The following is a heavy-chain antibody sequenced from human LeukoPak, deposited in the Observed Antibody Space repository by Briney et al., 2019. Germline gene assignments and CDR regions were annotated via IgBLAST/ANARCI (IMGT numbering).Heavy chain of an antibody. CDR1: GYTFTSYY. V-gene: IGHV1-46*01. CDR2: INPSGGST. CDR3: AQGWEDTAMVSPSKTKYFDY. Sequence: ASVKVSCKASGYTFTSYYMHWVRQAPGQGLEWMGIINPSGGSTSYAQKFQGRVTMTRDTSTSTVYMELSSLRSEDTAVYYCAQGWEDTAMVSPSKTKYFDYWGQGTLVTVSS. D-gene: IGHD5-18*01. J-gene: IGHJ4*02.